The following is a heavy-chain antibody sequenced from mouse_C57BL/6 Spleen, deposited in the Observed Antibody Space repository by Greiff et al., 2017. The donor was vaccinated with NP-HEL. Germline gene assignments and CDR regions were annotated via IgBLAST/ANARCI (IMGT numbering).Heavy chain of an antibody. CDR1: GFNIKDDY. CDR3: TRGYCVAWLAY. Sequence: EVQLQQSGAELVRPGASVKLSCTASGFNIKDDYMHWVKQRPEQGLEWIGWIDPENGDTEYASKFQGKATITEDTSSNTAYLQLSSLTSEDTAVYSCTRGYCVAWLAYWGQGTLVTVSA. J-gene: IGHJ3*01. D-gene: IGHD2-3*01. CDR2: IDPENGDT. V-gene: IGHV14-4*01.